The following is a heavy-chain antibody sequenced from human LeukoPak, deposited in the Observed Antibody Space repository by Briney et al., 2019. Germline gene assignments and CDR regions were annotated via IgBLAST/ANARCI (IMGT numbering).Heavy chain of an antibody. CDR1: GGTFSSYA. CDR2: IIPILGLA. CDR3: ARAGSSSWVDY. J-gene: IGHJ4*02. D-gene: IGHD6-13*01. Sequence: SVKVSCKASGGTFSSYAISWVRQAPGQGLEWMGRIIPILGLANYTQKFQGRVTITADKSTSTAYMELSSLRSEDTAVYYCARAGSSSWVDYWGQGTLFTVSS. V-gene: IGHV1-69*04.